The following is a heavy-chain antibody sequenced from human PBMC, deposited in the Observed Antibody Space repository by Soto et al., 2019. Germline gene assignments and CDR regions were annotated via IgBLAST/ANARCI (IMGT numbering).Heavy chain of an antibody. V-gene: IGHV1-46*01. Sequence: ASVKVSCKASGYSFITYYLHWVRQAPGQGLEWMGAIDPSGGSTNYAQKFQGRVTMTTDTSTNTVYMELGSLRSEDTAVYYCARTLNSDIVVVVAARAGMDVWGQGTTVTVS. CDR2: IDPSGGST. J-gene: IGHJ6*02. CDR3: ARTLNSDIVVVVAARAGMDV. D-gene: IGHD2-15*01. CDR1: GYSFITYY.